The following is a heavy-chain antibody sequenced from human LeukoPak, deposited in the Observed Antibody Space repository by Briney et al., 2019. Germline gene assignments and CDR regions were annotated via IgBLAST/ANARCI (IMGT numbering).Heavy chain of an antibody. D-gene: IGHD5-24*01. CDR1: GFTFSSYG. CDR3: AKDRWGGMATIYYFDY. J-gene: IGHJ4*02. CDR2: IRYDGSNK. V-gene: IGHV3-30*02. Sequence: GGSLRLSCAASGFTFSSYGMHWVRQAPGKGLEWVAFIRYDGSNKYYADCVKGRFTISRDNSKNTLYLQMNSLRAEDTTVYYCAKDRWGGMATIYYFDYWGQGTLVTVSS.